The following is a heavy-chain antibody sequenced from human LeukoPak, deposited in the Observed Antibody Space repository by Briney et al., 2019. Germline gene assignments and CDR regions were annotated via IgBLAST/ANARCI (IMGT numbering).Heavy chain of an antibody. CDR1: GFTFTKYW. J-gene: IGHJ6*03. V-gene: IGHV3-7*01. CDR3: ARDNHIRAATIFGVVTAYYYYYMDV. CDR2: IKQDGSDK. Sequence: PGDSLRLSCAASGFTFTKYWMTWVRQAPGKGLEWVGNIKQDGSDKNYMDSVKGRFTISRDNTKNSVYLQMSSLRAEDTAMYYCARDNHIRAATIFGVVTAYYYYYMDVWGKGTTVTVSS. D-gene: IGHD3-3*01.